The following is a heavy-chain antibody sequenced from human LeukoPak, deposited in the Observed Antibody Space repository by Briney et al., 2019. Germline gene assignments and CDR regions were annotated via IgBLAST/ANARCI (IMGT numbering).Heavy chain of an antibody. J-gene: IGHJ4*02. CDR1: GFTFSSYV. CDR2: VSGSGGST. D-gene: IGHD1-26*01. V-gene: IGHV3-23*01. Sequence: GGSLRLSCAASGFTFSSYVMSWVRQAPGKGLEWVSAVSGSGGSTYYADSVKGRFTISRDNSKNTLYLQMNSLRAEDTAVYYCAKGNSGSYYLFDYWGQGTLVTVSS. CDR3: AKGNSGSYYLFDY.